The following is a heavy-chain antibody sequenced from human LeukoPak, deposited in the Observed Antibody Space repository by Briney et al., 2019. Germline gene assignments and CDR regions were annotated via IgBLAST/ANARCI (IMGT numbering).Heavy chain of an antibody. CDR3: ARDLREYDFWSGLGWNANGGFDY. CDR1: GGTFSSYA. Sequence: PWASVKVSCKASGGTFSSYAISWVRQAPGQGLEWMGWISAYNGNTNYAQKLQGRVTMTTDTSTSTAYMELRSLRSDDTAVYYCARDLREYDFWSGLGWNANGGFDYWGQGTLVTVSS. CDR2: ISAYNGNT. J-gene: IGHJ4*02. V-gene: IGHV1-18*01. D-gene: IGHD3-3*01.